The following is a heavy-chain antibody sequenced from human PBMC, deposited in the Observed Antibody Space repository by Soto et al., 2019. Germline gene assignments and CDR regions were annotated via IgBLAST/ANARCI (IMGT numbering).Heavy chain of an antibody. D-gene: IGHD2-2*01. CDR1: CGSISSSSYY. CDR3: ATLVVPAAGGYYYYYGMDV. CDR2: IYYSGST. Sequence: SETLSLTCTVSCGSISSSSYYWGWIRQPPGKGLEWIGSIYYSGSTYYNPSLKSRVTISVDTSKNQFSLKLSSVTAADTAVYYCATLVVPAAGGYYYYYGMDVWGQGTTVTVSS. J-gene: IGHJ6*02. V-gene: IGHV4-39*01.